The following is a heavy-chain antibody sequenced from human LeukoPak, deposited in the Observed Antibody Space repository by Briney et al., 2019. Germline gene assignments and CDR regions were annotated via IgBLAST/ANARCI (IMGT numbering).Heavy chain of an antibody. CDR1: GGTFSSYA. Sequence: GASVKVSCKTSGGTFSSYAISWVRQAPGQGLEWMGRIIPIFGTANYAQKFQGRVTITTDESTSTAYMELSGLRSEDTAVYYCARDPNSGSYYFDYWGQGTLVTVSS. CDR3: ARDPNSGSYYFDY. V-gene: IGHV1-69*05. D-gene: IGHD1-26*01. CDR2: IIPIFGTA. J-gene: IGHJ4*02.